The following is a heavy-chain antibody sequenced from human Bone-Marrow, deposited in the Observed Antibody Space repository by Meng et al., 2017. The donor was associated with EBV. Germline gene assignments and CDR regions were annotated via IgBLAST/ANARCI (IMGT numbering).Heavy chain of an antibody. Sequence: QVPLQESGPGLVKPSETLSLPCTVSGGSISSYYWSWIRQPPGKGLEWIGYIYYSGSTNYNPSLKSRVTISVDTSKNQFSLKLSSVTAADTAVYYCARDRGDSSSTSCYGGWFDPWGQGTLVTVSS. CDR1: GGSISSYY. V-gene: IGHV4-59*01. CDR3: ARDRGDSSSTSCYGGWFDP. J-gene: IGHJ5*02. D-gene: IGHD2-2*01. CDR2: IYYSGST.